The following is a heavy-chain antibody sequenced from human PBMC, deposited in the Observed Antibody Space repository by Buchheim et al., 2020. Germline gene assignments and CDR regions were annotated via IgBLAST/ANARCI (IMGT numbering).Heavy chain of an antibody. CDR2: ISGSGGST. V-gene: IGHV3-23*01. CDR3: AKDRDAYYYDSSGYYAIDY. CDR1: EFTFSSYA. D-gene: IGHD3-22*01. Sequence: EVQLLESGGGLVQPGGSLRLSCAASEFTFSSYAMICVRQAPGKGLEWVSGISGSGGSTYYADSVKGRCTISRDNSKNTLYLQMNSLRAEDTAVYYCAKDRDAYYYDSSGYYAIDYWGQGTL. J-gene: IGHJ4*02.